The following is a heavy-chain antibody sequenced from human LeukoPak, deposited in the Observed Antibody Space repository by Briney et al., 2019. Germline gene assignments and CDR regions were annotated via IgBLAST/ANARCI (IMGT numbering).Heavy chain of an antibody. CDR3: ATKQWLAPPPDS. J-gene: IGHJ4*02. CDR1: GFIFSKYW. CDR2: INTDGTVT. Sequence: HPGGSLRLSCAASGFIFSKYWMLWVRQAPGKGLECVSRINTDGTVTTYADSVKGRFTVSRDNADNTMFLQMNSVRDEDTAVYYCATKQWLAPPPDSWGQGTPVTVSS. V-gene: IGHV3-74*01. D-gene: IGHD6-19*01.